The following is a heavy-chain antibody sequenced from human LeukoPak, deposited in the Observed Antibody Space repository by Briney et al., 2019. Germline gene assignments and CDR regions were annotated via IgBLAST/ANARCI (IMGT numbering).Heavy chain of an antibody. CDR2: IQYDGSFK. CDR3: AKTSDQLLYSKFDF. J-gene: IGHJ4*02. Sequence: PGGSLRLSCATSGFTFSFYGMHWVRQAPGKGLEWVAFIQYDGSFKFYADSVQGRFSISRDNSKNTLFLQMNSLRADDTAVYYCAKTSDQLLYSKFDFWGQGTLVTVSS. CDR1: GFTFSFYG. D-gene: IGHD2-2*02. V-gene: IGHV3-30*02.